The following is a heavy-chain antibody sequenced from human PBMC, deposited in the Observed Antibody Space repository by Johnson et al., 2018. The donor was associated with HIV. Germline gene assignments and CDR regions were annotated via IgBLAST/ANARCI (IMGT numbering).Heavy chain of an antibody. CDR1: GFTFSSYG. CDR3: AKGSGWYSAFDI. V-gene: IGHV3-30*02. D-gene: IGHD6-19*01. Sequence: QVQLVESGGGVVQPGRSLRLSCAASGFTFSSYGMHWVRQAPGKGLEWVAFIRYDGINTYYGDSMMGRLTISREQSKNPWFLQMTSLRAEDTAVYYCAKGSGWYSAFDIWGQGTMVTVSS. J-gene: IGHJ3*02. CDR2: IRYDGINT.